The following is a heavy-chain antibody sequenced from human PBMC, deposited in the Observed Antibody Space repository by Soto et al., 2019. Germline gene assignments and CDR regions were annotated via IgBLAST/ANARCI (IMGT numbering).Heavy chain of an antibody. Sequence: ESGGGVVQPGRSLRLSCAASGFTFSSYGMHWVRQAPGKGLEWVAVIWYDGSNKYYADSVKGRFTISRDNSKNTLYLQMNSLRAEDTAVYYCARVVNAGYYYYGMDVWGQGTTVTVSS. CDR2: IWYDGSNK. V-gene: IGHV3-33*01. CDR1: GFTFSSYG. D-gene: IGHD3-22*01. J-gene: IGHJ6*02. CDR3: ARVVNAGYYYYGMDV.